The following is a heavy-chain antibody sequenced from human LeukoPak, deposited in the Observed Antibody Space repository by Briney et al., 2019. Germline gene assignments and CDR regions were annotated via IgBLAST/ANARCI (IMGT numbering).Heavy chain of an antibody. CDR3: ARDLSGGMDV. J-gene: IGHJ6*02. CDR2: INSDGSII. CDR1: GFQPTTYW. Sequence: GGSLRLSCAASGFQPTTYWMHWVRHVPGKGLVWLSRINSDGSIIHYAGSVEGRFAISRDNAKNTLYLQMNSLRAEDTAVYHCARDLSGGMDVWGQGTTVTVSS. V-gene: IGHV3-74*01.